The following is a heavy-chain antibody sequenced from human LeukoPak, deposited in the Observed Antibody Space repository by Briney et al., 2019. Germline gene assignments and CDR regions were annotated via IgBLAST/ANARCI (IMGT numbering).Heavy chain of an antibody. Sequence: GGSLRLSCAASGLSVSGNYMNWVRQAPGKAPEWVAVIYSGGTTYYPAAVKGRFTISRDNSKNTLYLQMSSLRAEDTAVYYCAREFKMTTSNWFDPWGQGTLVTVSS. CDR2: IYSGGTT. D-gene: IGHD4-17*01. V-gene: IGHV3-66*01. CDR3: AREFKMTTSNWFDP. J-gene: IGHJ5*02. CDR1: GLSVSGNY.